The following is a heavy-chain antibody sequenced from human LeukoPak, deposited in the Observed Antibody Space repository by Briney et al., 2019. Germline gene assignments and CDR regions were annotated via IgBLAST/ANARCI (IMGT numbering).Heavy chain of an antibody. CDR3: AREPLPGIAAAGMIY. J-gene: IGHJ4*02. V-gene: IGHV3-33*08. CDR2: IWCGGSNK. D-gene: IGHD6-13*01. CDR1: GFTFSSYG. Sequence: PGGSLRLSCATSGFTFSSYGMHWVRQAPGKGLEWVAVIWCGGSNKYYADSVKGRFTISRDNSKNTLYLQMNSLRAEDTAVYYCAREPLPGIAAAGMIYWGQGTLVTVSS.